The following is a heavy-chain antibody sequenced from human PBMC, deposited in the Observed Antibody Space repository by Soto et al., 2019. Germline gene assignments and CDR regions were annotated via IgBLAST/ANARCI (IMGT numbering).Heavy chain of an antibody. V-gene: IGHV1-18*01. Sequence: GASVKVSCKASGYTFTSYGISWVRQAPGQGLEWMGWISAYNGNTNYAQKLQGRVTMTTDTSTSTAYMELRSLRSDDTAVYYCAIDRSRRFQLGDFDYWGQGTLVTVSS. J-gene: IGHJ4*02. D-gene: IGHD6-6*01. CDR2: ISAYNGNT. CDR3: AIDRSRRFQLGDFDY. CDR1: GYTFTSYG.